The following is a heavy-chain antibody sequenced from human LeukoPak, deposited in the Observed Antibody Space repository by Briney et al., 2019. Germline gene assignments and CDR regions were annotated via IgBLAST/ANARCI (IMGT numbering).Heavy chain of an antibody. CDR2: INRDGSTT. CDR3: ARETEAAANDY. V-gene: IGHV3-74*01. CDR1: GFTFSSYW. D-gene: IGHD6-13*01. Sequence: GGSLRLSCAASGFTFSSYWMHWVRQAPGKGLVWVSRINRDGSTTSYADSVKGRFTISRDNAKNSLYLQVNSLRAEDTAVYYCARETEAAANDYWGQGTLVTVSS. J-gene: IGHJ4*02.